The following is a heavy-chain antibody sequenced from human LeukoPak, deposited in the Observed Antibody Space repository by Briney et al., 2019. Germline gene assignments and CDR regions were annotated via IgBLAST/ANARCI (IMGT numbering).Heavy chain of an antibody. Sequence: ASVKVSCKASGYTFTGYYMHWVRQAPGQGLEWIGWINPNSGCTNYAQKFQGRVTMTRDTSTSTVYMELSSLRSEDTAVYYCARAHCGGDCYSSSYYYYYGMDVWGQGTTVTVSS. J-gene: IGHJ6*02. CDR1: GYTFTGYY. CDR3: ARAHCGGDCYSSSYYYYYGMDV. D-gene: IGHD2-21*02. CDR2: INPNSGCT. V-gene: IGHV1-2*02.